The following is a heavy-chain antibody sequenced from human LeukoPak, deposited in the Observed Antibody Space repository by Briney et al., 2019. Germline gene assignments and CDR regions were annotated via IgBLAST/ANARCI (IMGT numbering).Heavy chain of an antibody. Sequence: SETLSLTCTVSGGSVSSGSYYWSWIRQPPGKGLEWIGYIYYSGSTNYNPSLKSRVTISVDTSKNQFSLKLGSVTAADTAVYYCARLGIYCSGGSCYPDAFDIWGQGTMVTVSS. CDR2: IYYSGST. CDR3: ARLGIYCSGGSCYPDAFDI. CDR1: GGSVSSGSYY. D-gene: IGHD2-15*01. V-gene: IGHV4-61*01. J-gene: IGHJ3*02.